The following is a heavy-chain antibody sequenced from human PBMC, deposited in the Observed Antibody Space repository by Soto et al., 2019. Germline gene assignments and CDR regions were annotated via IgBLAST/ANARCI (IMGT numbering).Heavy chain of an antibody. D-gene: IGHD4-4*01. CDR3: ARSRDYSNENWFDP. Sequence: ASVKVSCKASGGTFSSYAISWVRQAPGQGLEWMGGIIPIFGTANYAQKFQGRVTITADISTSTAYMELSSLRSEDTAVYYCARSRDYSNENWFDPWGQGTLVTVSS. CDR1: GGTFSSYA. CDR2: IIPIFGTA. V-gene: IGHV1-69*06. J-gene: IGHJ5*02.